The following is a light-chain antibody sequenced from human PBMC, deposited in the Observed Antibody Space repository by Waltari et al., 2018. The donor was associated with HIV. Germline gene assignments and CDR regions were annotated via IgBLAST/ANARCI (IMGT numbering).Light chain of an antibody. CDR2: DAS. J-gene: IGKJ2*01. Sequence: IVLTQSPATLSLSPGERATLSCRASQSVRTYLAWYQQKSGQAPRLLIYDASNRATGIPARFSGSGSGTDFTLTISSLEPEDSAVYYCQQRNNWPPYTFGQWTKLEI. V-gene: IGKV3-11*01. CDR1: QSVRTY. CDR3: QQRNNWPPYT.